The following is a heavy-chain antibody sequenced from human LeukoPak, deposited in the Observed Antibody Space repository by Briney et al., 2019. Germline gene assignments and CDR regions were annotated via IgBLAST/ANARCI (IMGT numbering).Heavy chain of an antibody. CDR1: GFTFSTYA. CDR3: ARGSAFGGAYYYYYMDV. Sequence: PGGSLRLSCAGSGFTFSTYAMSWVRRAPGKGLEWLSSITSVDETVYYTDSVKGRFTISRDNAKNSLYLQMNSLRAEDTAVYYCARGSAFGGAYYYYYMDVWGKGTTVTVSS. J-gene: IGHJ6*03. V-gene: IGHV3-11*01. D-gene: IGHD3-16*01. CDR2: ITSVDETV.